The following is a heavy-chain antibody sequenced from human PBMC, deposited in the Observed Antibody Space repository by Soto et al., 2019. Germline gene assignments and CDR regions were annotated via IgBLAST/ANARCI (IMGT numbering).Heavy chain of an antibody. CDR2: IHYSGST. CDR3: ARVRSNLFDY. CDR1: GDSISTFY. Sequence: SETLSLTCTVSGDSISTFYWSWIRQPPGKGLEWIGYIHYSGSTNYNPSLKSQVIISVDTSKNQFSLKLSSVTAADTAVYFCARVRSNLFDYWGPGXLVTVYS. V-gene: IGHV4-59*01. D-gene: IGHD3-3*01. J-gene: IGHJ4*02.